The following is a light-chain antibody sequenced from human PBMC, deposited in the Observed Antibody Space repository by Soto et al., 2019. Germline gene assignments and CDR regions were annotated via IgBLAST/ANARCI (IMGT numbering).Light chain of an antibody. CDR1: QSVSSW. V-gene: IGKV1-5*03. J-gene: IGKJ1*01. CDR2: KAS. Sequence: DIQMTQSPSTLSASVGDRVTFTCRASQSVSSWVAWYQQKPGKAPNLLITKASSLESGVPSRFSGSGTGTEFTLTINGLQPDDFATYCCQQYKSFLGTFGQGTKVEIK. CDR3: QQYKSFLGT.